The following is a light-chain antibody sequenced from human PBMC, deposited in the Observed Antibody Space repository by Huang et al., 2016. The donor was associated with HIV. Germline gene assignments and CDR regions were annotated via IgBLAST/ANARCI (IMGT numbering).Light chain of an antibody. CDR3: QQYDDLPYT. CDR1: QDISNY. J-gene: IGKJ2*01. V-gene: IGKV1-33*01. CDR2: DAS. Sequence: DIQMTQSPSSLSASVGDRVTITCQASQDISNYLNRYQQKPGKAPKLLINDASNLETGVPSRFSGSGSGTDFTFTISSLQPEDIATYYCQQYDDLPYTFGQGTKLEIK.